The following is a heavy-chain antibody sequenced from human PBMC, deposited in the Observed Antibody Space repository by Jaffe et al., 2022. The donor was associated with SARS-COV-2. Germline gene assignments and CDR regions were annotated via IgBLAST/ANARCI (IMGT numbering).Heavy chain of an antibody. CDR2: INSNGDNT. CDR3: VRRPNSGYDGRNWYLDL. V-gene: IGHV3-64D*09. CDR1: GFTFSSYP. J-gene: IGHJ2*01. D-gene: IGHD5-12*01. Sequence: EVQLVESGGGLVQPGGSLRLSCSASGFTFSSYPMHWVRQAPGKGLEYVSAINSNGDNTYYADSVKGRFTISRDNSKNTLYLQMSSLRAEDTAIYYCVRRPNSGYDGRNWYLDLWGRGALVTVSS.